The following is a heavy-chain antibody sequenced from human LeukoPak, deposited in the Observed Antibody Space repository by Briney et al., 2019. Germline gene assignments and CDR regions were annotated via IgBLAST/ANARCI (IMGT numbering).Heavy chain of an antibody. CDR2: IYYTGNT. CDR1: GDTISTSDHY. D-gene: IGHD3-10*01. J-gene: IGHJ6*03. Sequence: SETLSLTCSVSGDTISTSDHYWGWIRQPPGKGLEWIGSIYYTGNTYYNPSLKSRVTISVDTSKNQFSLKLSSVTAADTAVYYCVRHQEGMVRGVLYYMDVWGTGTTVTISS. V-gene: IGHV4-39*01. CDR3: VRHQEGMVRGVLYYMDV.